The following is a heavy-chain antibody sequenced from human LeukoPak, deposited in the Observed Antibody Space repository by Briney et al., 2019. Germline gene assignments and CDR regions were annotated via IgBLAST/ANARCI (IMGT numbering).Heavy chain of an antibody. CDR3: ARDLDCSSTSCPTGY. J-gene: IGHJ4*02. CDR2: IYSGGST. Sequence: GGSLRLSCAASGFTVSSNYMSWVRQAPGKGLEWVSVIYSGGSTYYADSVKGRFTIFRDNSKNTLYLQMNSLRAEDTAVYYCARDLDCSSTSCPTGYWGQGTLVTVSS. CDR1: GFTVSSNY. V-gene: IGHV3-66*01. D-gene: IGHD2-2*01.